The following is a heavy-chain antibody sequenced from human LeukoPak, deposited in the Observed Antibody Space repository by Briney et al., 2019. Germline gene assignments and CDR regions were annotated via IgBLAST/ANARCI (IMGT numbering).Heavy chain of an antibody. D-gene: IGHD2-2*01. V-gene: IGHV3-21*01. Sequence: GGSLRLSCAASGFTFSSYSMNWVRQAPGKGLEWVSSISSSSSYIYYADSVKGRFTISRDNAKNSLYLQMNSLRAEDTAVYYCARYCSSTSCYSRYYYYGMDVWAKGPRSPSP. CDR2: ISSSSSYI. J-gene: IGHJ6*02. CDR1: GFTFSSYS. CDR3: ARYCSSTSCYSRYYYYGMDV.